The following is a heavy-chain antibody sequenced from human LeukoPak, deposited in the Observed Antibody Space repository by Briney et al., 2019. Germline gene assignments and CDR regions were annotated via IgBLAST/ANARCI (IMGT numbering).Heavy chain of an antibody. CDR3: AREQEVVDSSGYYAYYYYYGMDV. CDR2: ISSSSSYI. V-gene: IGHV3-21*01. Sequence: GGSLRLSCAASGFTFSSYSMNWARQAPGKGLEWVSSISSSSSYIYYADSVKGRFTISRDNAKNSLYLQMNSLRAEDTAVYYCAREQEVVDSSGYYAYYYYYGMDVWGQGTTVTVSS. CDR1: GFTFSSYS. D-gene: IGHD3-22*01. J-gene: IGHJ6*02.